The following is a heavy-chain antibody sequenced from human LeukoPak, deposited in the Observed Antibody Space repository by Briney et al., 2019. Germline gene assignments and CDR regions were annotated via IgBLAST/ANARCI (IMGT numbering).Heavy chain of an antibody. J-gene: IGHJ4*02. Sequence: GGSLRLSCAASGFTFSSYSMNWVRQAPGKGLEWVSSISSSSSYIYYADSVKGRFTISRDNAKNSLYLQMNSLRVEDTAVYYCARGAMKTNYYHDYFDYWGQGTLVTVSS. D-gene: IGHD1-26*01. V-gene: IGHV3-21*01. CDR1: GFTFSSYS. CDR3: ARGAMKTNYYHDYFDY. CDR2: ISSSSSYI.